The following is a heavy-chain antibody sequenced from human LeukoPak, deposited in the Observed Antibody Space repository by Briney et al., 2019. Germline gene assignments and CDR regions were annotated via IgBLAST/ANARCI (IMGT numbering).Heavy chain of an antibody. J-gene: IGHJ4*02. V-gene: IGHV4-39*01. CDR3: ARHRRGDFWSGYSDFDY. CDR2: IYYSGST. CDR1: GGSISSSSYY. Sequence: KLSETLSLTCTVSGGSISSSSYYWGWIRQPPGKGLEWIGSIYYSGSTYYNPSLKSRVTISVDTSKNQFSLKLSSVTAADTAVYHCARHRRGDFWSGYSDFDYWGQGTLVTVSS. D-gene: IGHD3-3*01.